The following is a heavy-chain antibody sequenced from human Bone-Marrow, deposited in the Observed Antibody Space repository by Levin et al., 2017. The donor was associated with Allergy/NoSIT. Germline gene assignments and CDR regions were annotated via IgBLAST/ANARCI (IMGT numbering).Heavy chain of an antibody. CDR1: GYTLTELS. CDR2: FYPEDGET. Sequence: ASVKVSCKVSGYTLTELSMLWVRQAPGKGLEWMGSFYPEDGETIYAQKFQGRFTMTEDTSTDTAYMALSSLRSEYTAIYYCATERTVSDAFDIWGQGTMVTVSS. J-gene: IGHJ3*02. CDR3: ATERTVSDAFDI. D-gene: IGHD1-1*01. V-gene: IGHV1-24*01.